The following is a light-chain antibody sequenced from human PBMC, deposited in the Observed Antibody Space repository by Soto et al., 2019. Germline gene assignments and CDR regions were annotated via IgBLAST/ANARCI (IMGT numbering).Light chain of an antibody. V-gene: IGKV3-20*01. CDR2: GAS. J-gene: IGKJ1*01. Sequence: PGETATLSCRASQPVTSYFAWYQQKPGQAPRLLIYGASSRATGIPDRFSGSGSGTDFTLTISGLEPEDFAVYNCQQYGYSPRTFGQGTKVEIK. CDR1: QPVTSY. CDR3: QQYGYSPRT.